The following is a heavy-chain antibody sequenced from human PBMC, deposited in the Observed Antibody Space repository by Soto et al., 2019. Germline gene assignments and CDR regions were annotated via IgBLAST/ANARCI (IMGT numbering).Heavy chain of an antibody. CDR3: ARQGFGALHGLVYV. J-gene: IGHJ6*02. CDR1: GGSISSYH. V-gene: IGHV4-59*08. Sequence: QVLLQESGPGLVKPSETLSLSCTVSGGSISSYHWSWIRQTPGKGLEWIGYVHYSWGSNYNPSLKSRVAISLDTSKSQFSLTLTAVTATATAVYCCARQGFGALHGLVYVWGQGTTVTVSS. D-gene: IGHD3-10*01. CDR2: VHYSWGS.